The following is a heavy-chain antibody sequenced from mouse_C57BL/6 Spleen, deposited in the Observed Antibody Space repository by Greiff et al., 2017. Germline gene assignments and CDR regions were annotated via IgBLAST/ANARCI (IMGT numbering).Heavy chain of an antibody. CDR2: IYPGDGDT. D-gene: IGHD1-1*01. V-gene: IGHV1-82*01. J-gene: IGHJ4*01. CDR1: GYAFSSSW. Sequence: QVQLQQSGPELVKPGASVKISCKASGYAFSSSWMNWVKQRPGKGLEWIGRIYPGDGDTNYNGKFKGKATLTADKSSSTAYMQLSSLTSEDSAVYFCAREGHYYGSSYAVGYWGQGTSVTVSS. CDR3: AREGHYYGSSYAVGY.